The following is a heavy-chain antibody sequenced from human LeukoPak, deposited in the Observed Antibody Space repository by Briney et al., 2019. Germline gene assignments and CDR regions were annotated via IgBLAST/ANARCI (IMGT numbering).Heavy chain of an antibody. V-gene: IGHV1-46*01. J-gene: IGHJ3*02. CDR2: INPGGSST. CDR1: GYTFTNYY. D-gene: IGHD2-21*02. Sequence: RASVKVSCKASGYTFTNYYIHWVRQAPGQGLEWMGIINPGGSSTSYAQKFQGRVTMTRDTSTSTVYMELRSLRSDDTAVYYCARDPVNCGGDCIYDAFDIWGQGTMVTVSS. CDR3: ARDPVNCGGDCIYDAFDI.